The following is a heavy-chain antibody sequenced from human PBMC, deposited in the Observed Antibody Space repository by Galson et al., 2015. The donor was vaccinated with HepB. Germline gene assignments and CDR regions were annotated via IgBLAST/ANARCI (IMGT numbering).Heavy chain of an antibody. J-gene: IGHJ4*02. CDR2: IRKKAYGGTT. CDR3: TRDFSPADY. CDR1: GFTFGDYA. Sequence: SLRLSCAASGFTFGDYAMSWFRQAPGKGLEWVGFIRKKAYGGTTEYAASVKGRFTISRDDSKSIAYLQMNSLETEDTANYFCTRDFSPADYWGQGTLVTVSS. D-gene: IGHD2/OR15-2a*01. V-gene: IGHV3-49*03.